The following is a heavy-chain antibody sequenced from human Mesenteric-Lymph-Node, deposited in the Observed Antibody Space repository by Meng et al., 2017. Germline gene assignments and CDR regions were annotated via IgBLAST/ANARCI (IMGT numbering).Heavy chain of an antibody. CDR1: GYSISSGYY. CDR2: IYHSGST. J-gene: IGHJ5*02. CDR3: ASGDVLLWFGDLGGHWFDP. Sequence: SETLSLTCTVSGYSISSGYYWGWIRQPPGKGLEWIGSIYHSGSTYYNPSLKSRVTISVDTSKNQFSLKLSSVTAADTAVYYCASGDVLLWFGDLGGHWFDPWGQGTLVIVSS. D-gene: IGHD3-10*01. V-gene: IGHV4-38-2*02.